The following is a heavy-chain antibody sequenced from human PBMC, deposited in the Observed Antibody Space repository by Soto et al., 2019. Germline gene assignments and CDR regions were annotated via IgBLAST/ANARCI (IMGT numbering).Heavy chain of an antibody. D-gene: IGHD6-13*01. V-gene: IGHV3-23*01. CDR2: ISGSGGST. CDR1: GFTFSSYA. Sequence: EVQLLESGGGLVQPGGSLRLSCAASGFTFSSYAMSWVRQAPGKGLEWVSAISGSGGSTYYADSVKGRFTISRDNSKNTLYLQMNSLRAEDTAVYYGAKAPAAAGPIDYYYYMDVWGKGTTVTVSS. CDR3: AKAPAAAGPIDYYYYMDV. J-gene: IGHJ6*03.